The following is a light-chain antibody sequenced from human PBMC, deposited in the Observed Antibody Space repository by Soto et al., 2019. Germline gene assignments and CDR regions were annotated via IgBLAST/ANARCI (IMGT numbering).Light chain of an antibody. Sequence: QSVLTQPPSASGSPGQSVTISCTGTKNDIGVYDFVSWYQHHPGKAPRLIIYEVVQRPSGVPDRFSGSKSGNTASLTVSGRQAADEADYFCKSYAGSNTYVFGSGTKVTV. J-gene: IGLJ1*01. V-gene: IGLV2-8*01. CDR2: EVV. CDR3: KSYAGSNTYV. CDR1: KNDIGVYDF.